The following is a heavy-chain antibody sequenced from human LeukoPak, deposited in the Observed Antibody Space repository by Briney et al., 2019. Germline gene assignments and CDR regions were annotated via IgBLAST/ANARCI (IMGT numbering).Heavy chain of an antibody. CDR2: ISRDTDGART. D-gene: IGHD6-6*01. CDR1: GFSVSSKW. Sequence: PGGSLRLSCAASGFSVSSKWMHWVRQAPGEGLMWVSLISRDTDGARTNYADSVKGRFTISRDYAKNTVYLQMNSLRAEDTAVYYCARPYSTSSQGHFGVDVWGQGTTVTVSS. CDR3: ARPYSTSSQGHFGVDV. J-gene: IGHJ6*02. V-gene: IGHV3-74*01.